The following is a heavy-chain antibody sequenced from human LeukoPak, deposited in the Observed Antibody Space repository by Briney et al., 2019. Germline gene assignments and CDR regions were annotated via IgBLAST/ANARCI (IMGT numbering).Heavy chain of an antibody. Sequence: GGSLRLSCAASGFTFNNYAMNWVRQAPGKGLEWVSSISGGGETTYYADSAKGRFTISRDNSQNTLYLQMNSLRAEDMAVYYCARDYADYVGYFFFDYWGQGTLVTVSS. J-gene: IGHJ4*02. CDR1: GFTFNNYA. CDR3: ARDYADYVGYFFFDY. D-gene: IGHD4-17*01. CDR2: ISGGGETT. V-gene: IGHV3-23*01.